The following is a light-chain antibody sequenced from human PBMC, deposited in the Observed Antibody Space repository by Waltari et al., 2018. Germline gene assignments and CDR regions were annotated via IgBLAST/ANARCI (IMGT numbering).Light chain of an antibody. CDR1: TGAVTRTNH. J-gene: IGLJ3*02. CDR3: LLSFYDSRA. V-gene: IGLV7-46*01. Sequence: QAEVTQEPSLTVSPGGTVTLTCGSSTGAVTRTNHPYWFLQKPGQVPRTLIYDTDNKHSWTPARFSGSLLGGKAALTLSGAQPEDEAVYYCLLSFYDSRAFGGGTKLTVL. CDR2: DTD.